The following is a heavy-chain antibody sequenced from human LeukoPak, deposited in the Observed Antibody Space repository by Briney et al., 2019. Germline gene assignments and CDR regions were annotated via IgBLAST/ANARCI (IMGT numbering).Heavy chain of an antibody. CDR1: GFTFSGSA. J-gene: IGHJ4*02. Sequence: AGGSLRLSCAAFGFTFSGSAMHWVRQASGKGLEWVGRIRSKANSYATAYAASVKGRFTISRDDSKNTAYLQMNSLKTEDTAVYYCTRRGRDGYSPFDYWGQGTLVTVSS. CDR2: IRSKANSYAT. CDR3: TRRGRDGYSPFDY. D-gene: IGHD5-24*01. V-gene: IGHV3-73*01.